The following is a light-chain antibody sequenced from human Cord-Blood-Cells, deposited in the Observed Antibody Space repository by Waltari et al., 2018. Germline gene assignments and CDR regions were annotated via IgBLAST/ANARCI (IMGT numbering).Light chain of an antibody. J-gene: IGLJ3*02. CDR3: CSYAGSSTWV. CDR1: SSDVGSYNL. CDR2: EGS. Sequence: QSALTQPASVSGSPGQSITISCTGTSSDVGSYNLVSWYQQHPGKAPKLVIYEGSKRPSGVSNHFSGSNSGNTASLTISGLQAEDEADYYCCSYAGSSTWVFGGGTKLTVL. V-gene: IGLV2-23*01.